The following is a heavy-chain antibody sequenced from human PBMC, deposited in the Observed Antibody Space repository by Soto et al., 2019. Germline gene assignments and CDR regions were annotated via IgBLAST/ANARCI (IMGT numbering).Heavy chain of an antibody. V-gene: IGHV3-33*01. CDR2: IWYDGSNK. CDR1: GFTFSSYG. J-gene: IGHJ4*02. Sequence: GGCLRLSCAASGFTFSSYGMHWVRQAPGKGLEWVAVIWYDGSNKYYADSVKGRFTISRDNSKNTLYLRMNSLRAEDTAVYYCARLASSSSWHFDYWGRGTLVTVSS. CDR3: ARLASSSSWHFDY. D-gene: IGHD6-13*01.